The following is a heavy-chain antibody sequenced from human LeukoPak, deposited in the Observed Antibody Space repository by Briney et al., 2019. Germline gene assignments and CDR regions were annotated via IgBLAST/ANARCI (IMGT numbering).Heavy chain of an antibody. J-gene: IGHJ4*02. D-gene: IGHD6-19*01. CDR1: GFTFSSYA. CDR3: ARDRVIAVAAKVEATFDY. V-gene: IGHV3-30-3*01. Sequence: GGSLRLSCAASGFTFSSYAMHWVRQAPGKGLEWVAVISYDGSNKYYADSVKGRFTISRDNSKNTLYLQMNSLRAEDTAVYYCARDRVIAVAAKVEATFDYWGQGTLVTVSS. CDR2: ISYDGSNK.